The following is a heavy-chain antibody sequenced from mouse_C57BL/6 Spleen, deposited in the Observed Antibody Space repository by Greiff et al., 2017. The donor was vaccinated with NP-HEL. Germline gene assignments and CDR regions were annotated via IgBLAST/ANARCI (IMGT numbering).Heavy chain of an antibody. Sequence: EVKVEESGGGLVQPGGSMKLSCAASGFTFSDAWMDWVRQSPEKGLEWVAEIRNKANNHATYYAESVKGRFTISRDDSKSSVYLQMSSLRAEDTGIYYCTSITTVVADYWGQGTTLTVSS. J-gene: IGHJ2*01. CDR2: IRNKANNHAT. D-gene: IGHD1-1*01. CDR1: GFTFSDAW. V-gene: IGHV6-6*01. CDR3: TSITTVVADY.